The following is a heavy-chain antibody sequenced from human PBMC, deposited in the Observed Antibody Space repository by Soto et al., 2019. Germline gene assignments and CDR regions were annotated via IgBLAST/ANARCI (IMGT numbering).Heavy chain of an antibody. D-gene: IGHD2-2*01. V-gene: IGHV4-4*07. Sequence: SETLSLTCTVSGGSISSYYWSWIRQPAGKGLEWIGRIYTSGSTNYNPSLKSRVTMSVDTSKNQFSLKLSSVTAADTAVYYCARDRSRIVVVPAAMGNWFDPWGQGTLVTDSS. J-gene: IGHJ5*02. CDR2: IYTSGST. CDR3: ARDRSRIVVVPAAMGNWFDP. CDR1: GGSISSYY.